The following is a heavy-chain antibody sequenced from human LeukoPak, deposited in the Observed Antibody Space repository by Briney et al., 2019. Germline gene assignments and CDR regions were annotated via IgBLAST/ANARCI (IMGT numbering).Heavy chain of an antibody. CDR3: ARDHRLRYFDWSDFDY. D-gene: IGHD3-9*01. J-gene: IGHJ4*02. V-gene: IGHV3-11*06. CDR2: ISSSSFYT. CDR1: GFTFSDYY. Sequence: GGSLRLSCAASGFTFSDYYMSWIRQAPGKGLEWISYISSSSFYTSYADSVKGRFTISRDNAKNSLYLQMNSLRAEDTAVYYCARDHRLRYFDWSDFDYWGQGTLVSVSS.